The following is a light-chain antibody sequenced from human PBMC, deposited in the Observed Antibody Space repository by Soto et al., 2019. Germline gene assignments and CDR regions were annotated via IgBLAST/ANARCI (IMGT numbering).Light chain of an antibody. V-gene: IGKV1-5*03. Sequence: DMRVTRSSATRPASVGDRVTIPCRASQSISSWLAWYQQKPGKAPKLLIYKASSLESGVPSRFSGSGSGTEFTLTISSLQPDDFPSDFFKQYNRDPPHTVGSGTKVDIK. J-gene: IGKJ3*01. CDR1: QSISSW. CDR2: KAS. CDR3: KQYNRDPPHT.